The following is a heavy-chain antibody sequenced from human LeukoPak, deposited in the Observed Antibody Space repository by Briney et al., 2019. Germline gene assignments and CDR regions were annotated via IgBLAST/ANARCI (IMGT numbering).Heavy chain of an antibody. D-gene: IGHD4-4*01. CDR2: IIPILGIA. Sequence: SVMVSCKASGGTFSSYAISWVRQAPGQGLEWMGRIIPILGIANYAQKFQGRVTITADKSTSTAYMELSSLRSEDTAVYYCAREGRWGTVTKNYWGQGTLVTVSS. J-gene: IGHJ4*02. CDR3: AREGRWGTVTKNY. V-gene: IGHV1-69*04. CDR1: GGTFSSYA.